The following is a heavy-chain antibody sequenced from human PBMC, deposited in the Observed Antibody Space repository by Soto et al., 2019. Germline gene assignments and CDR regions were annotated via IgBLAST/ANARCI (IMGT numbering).Heavy chain of an antibody. D-gene: IGHD6-6*01. CDR2: IFSNDEK. J-gene: IGHJ2*01. CDR3: ARIREDGAARSYWYFDL. Sequence: QVTLKESGPVLVKPTETLTLTCTVSGFSLSNARMGVSWIRQPPGKALEWLAHIFSNDEKSYSTSLKSRLTISKDTSKSQVVLTMTNMDPVDTATYYCARIREDGAARSYWYFDLWGRGTLVTVSS. V-gene: IGHV2-26*01. CDR1: GFSLSNARMG.